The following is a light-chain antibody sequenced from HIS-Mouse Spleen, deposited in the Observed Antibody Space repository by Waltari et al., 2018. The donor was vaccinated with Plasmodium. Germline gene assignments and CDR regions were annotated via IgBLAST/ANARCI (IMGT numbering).Light chain of an antibody. CDR1: QGISIY. CDR2: AES. V-gene: IGKV1D-8*02. J-gene: IGKJ5*01. CDR3: QQYGSSPIT. Sequence: AIWMTQSPSLLSASTGDRFTISCRMSQGISIYLAWYQQKPGKAPELLIYAESTLQSGVPSRFSGSGSGTDFTLTISCLQSEDFAVYYCQQYGSSPITFGQGTRLEIK.